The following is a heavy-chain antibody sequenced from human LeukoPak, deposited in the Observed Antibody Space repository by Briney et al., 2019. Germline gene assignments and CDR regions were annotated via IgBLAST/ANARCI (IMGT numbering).Heavy chain of an antibody. CDR1: GFTFSSYG. D-gene: IGHD6-13*01. J-gene: IGHJ5*02. CDR2: IRYDGSNK. Sequence: PGGSLRLSCAASGFTFSSYGMHWVRQAPGKGLEWVAFIRYDGSNKYYADSVKGRFTISRDNAKNSLYLQMNSLRAEDTALYYCAKDVSSSWYGYQANWFDPWGQGTLVTVSS. V-gene: IGHV3-30*02. CDR3: AKDVSSSWYGYQANWFDP.